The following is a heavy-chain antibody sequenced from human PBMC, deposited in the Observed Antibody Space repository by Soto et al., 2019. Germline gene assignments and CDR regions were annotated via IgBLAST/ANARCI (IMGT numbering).Heavy chain of an antibody. CDR3: ARDLNWSFDY. Sequence: PGXSLRLSCAASGFTFSDYSMNWVRQAPVKGLEWVSYIGGSDKPYYADSVKGRFTISRDHAKTSLSLQISSLRDEDTAVYYRARDLNWSFDYWGQGTLVTVSS. J-gene: IGHJ4*02. D-gene: IGHD1-1*01. CDR1: GFTFSDYS. CDR2: IGGSDKP. V-gene: IGHV3-48*02.